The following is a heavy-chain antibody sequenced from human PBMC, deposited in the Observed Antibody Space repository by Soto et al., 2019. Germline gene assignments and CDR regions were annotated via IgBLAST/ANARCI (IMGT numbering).Heavy chain of an antibody. Sequence: SETLSLTCTVSGGSIGSYYWSWIRQPPGKGLEWIGYIYYSGSTNYNPSLKSRVTISVDTSKNQFSLKLSSVTAADTAVYYCATQLWFGDPDAFDIWGQGTMVTVSS. V-gene: IGHV4-59*08. CDR2: IYYSGST. J-gene: IGHJ3*02. D-gene: IGHD3-10*01. CDR3: ATQLWFGDPDAFDI. CDR1: GGSIGSYY.